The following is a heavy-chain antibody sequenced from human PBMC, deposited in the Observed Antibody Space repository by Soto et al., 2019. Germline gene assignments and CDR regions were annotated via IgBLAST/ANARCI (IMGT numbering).Heavy chain of an antibody. V-gene: IGHV3-23*01. CDR1: GFTFSSYA. CDR2: ISGSGVTT. CDR3: AILSN. J-gene: IGHJ4*02. Sequence: GSLRLSCAASGFTFSSYAMSWVRQGPGKGLERVSAISGSGVTTYYADSVKGRFTISRDNFKNTLHLQMNSLRAEDTAVYYCAILSNWGQGTLVTVSS. D-gene: IGHD6-6*01.